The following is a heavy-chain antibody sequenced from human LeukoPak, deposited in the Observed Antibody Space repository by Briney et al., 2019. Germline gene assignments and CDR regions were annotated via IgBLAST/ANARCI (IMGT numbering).Heavy chain of an antibody. J-gene: IGHJ6*03. D-gene: IGHD3-10*01. CDR3: AREDSGSYYNYYYFYMDV. CDR2: IYPSGNT. CDR1: GGSFSSYF. Sequence: TSETLSLTCSVSGGSFSSYFWSWVRQPAGKGLEWIGRIYPSGNTNYNPSLKSRVTLSVDTSKTQFSLRLSSVTVADTAVYYCAREDSGSYYNYYYFYMDVWGKGTTVTISS. V-gene: IGHV4-4*07.